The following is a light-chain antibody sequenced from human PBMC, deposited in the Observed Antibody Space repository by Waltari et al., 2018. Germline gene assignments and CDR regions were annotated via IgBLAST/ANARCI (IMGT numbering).Light chain of an antibody. CDR3: LLSYSGAHVV. Sequence: QAVVTQEPSLTVSTGGQVNLTCGSRTGAVTSGHYPYWFQQKPGQAPRTLIYDTSNKHSWTPARFSGSLLGGKAALTLSGAQPEDEAEYYCLLSYSGAHVVFGGGTKLTVL. V-gene: IGLV7-46*01. CDR1: TGAVTSGHY. J-gene: IGLJ2*01. CDR2: DTS.